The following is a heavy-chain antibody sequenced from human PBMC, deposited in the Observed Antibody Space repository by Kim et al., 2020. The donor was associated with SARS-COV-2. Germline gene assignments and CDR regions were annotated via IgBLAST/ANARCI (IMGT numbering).Heavy chain of an antibody. D-gene: IGHD1-26*01. Sequence: SETLSLTCTVSGGSISSSSYYWGWIRQPPGKGLEWIGSIYYSGSTYYNPSLKSRVTISVDTSKNQFSLKLSSVTAADTAVYYCARHVGARNYFDYWGQGTLVTVSS. V-gene: IGHV4-39*01. CDR2: IYYSGST. CDR1: GGSISSSSYY. J-gene: IGHJ4*02. CDR3: ARHVGARNYFDY.